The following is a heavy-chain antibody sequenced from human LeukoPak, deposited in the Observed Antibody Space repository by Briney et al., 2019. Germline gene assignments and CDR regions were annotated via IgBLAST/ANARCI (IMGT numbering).Heavy chain of an antibody. CDR1: GGTFSSYA. Sequence: GASVKVSCKASGGTFSSYAISWVRQAPGQGLEWMGRIIPILGIANYAQKFQGRVTITADKSTSTAYMELRSLRSDDTAVYYCARVKTGIVVVPAALVFDPWGQGTLVTVSS. V-gene: IGHV1-69*04. CDR2: IIPILGIA. CDR3: ARVKTGIVVVPAALVFDP. J-gene: IGHJ5*02. D-gene: IGHD2-2*01.